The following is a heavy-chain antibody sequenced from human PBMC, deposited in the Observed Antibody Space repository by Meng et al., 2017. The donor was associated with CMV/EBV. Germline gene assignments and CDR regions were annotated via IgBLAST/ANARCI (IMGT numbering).Heavy chain of an antibody. CDR3: ARDAPYCGGDCYSDY. D-gene: IGHD2-21*01. J-gene: IGHJ4*02. Sequence: GASLKTSCAAAGITVSSNYMSWVRQAPGKGLEWVSVIYSGGSTYYADSVKGRFTISRDNSKNTLYLQMNSLSAEDTAVYYCARDAPYCGGDCYSDYWGQGTLVTVSS. CDR1: GITVSSNY. CDR2: IYSGGST. V-gene: IGHV3-53*01.